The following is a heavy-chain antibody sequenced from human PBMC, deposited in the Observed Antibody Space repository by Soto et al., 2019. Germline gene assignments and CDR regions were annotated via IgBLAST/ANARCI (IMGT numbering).Heavy chain of an antibody. Sequence: QVQLQESGPRLVKPSETLSLTCTVSGDSISSYYWCCIRQPPGKGLEWIGYIYYSGSTNYNPSLKRRVTISVDTPKNQFSLKLTSVTAADTAVYYCARGVATIRPWGQGTLVTVSS. CDR1: GDSISSYY. V-gene: IGHV4-59*01. CDR3: ARGVATIRP. D-gene: IGHD5-12*01. J-gene: IGHJ5*02. CDR2: IYYSGST.